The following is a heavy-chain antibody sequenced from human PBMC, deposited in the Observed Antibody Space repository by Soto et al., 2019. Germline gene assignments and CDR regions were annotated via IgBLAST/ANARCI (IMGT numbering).Heavy chain of an antibody. J-gene: IGHJ4*02. CDR1: GGSISSYY. CDR3: ARTGIAAAGILY. D-gene: IGHD6-13*01. Sequence: SETLSLTCTVSGGSISSYYWSWIRQPPGKGLEWIGYIYYSGSTNYNPSLKSRVTISVDTSKNQFSLKLSSVTAADTAVYYCARTGIAAAGILYWGQGTLVTVSS. V-gene: IGHV4-59*01. CDR2: IYYSGST.